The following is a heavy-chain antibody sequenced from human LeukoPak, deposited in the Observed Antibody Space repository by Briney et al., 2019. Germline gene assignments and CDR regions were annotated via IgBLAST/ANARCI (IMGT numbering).Heavy chain of an antibody. CDR3: ARMGYGSGSDDWFDP. V-gene: IGHV3-21*04. CDR1: GFTFSSYS. J-gene: IGHJ5*02. D-gene: IGHD3-10*01. Sequence: GGSLRLSCAASGFTFSSYSMNWVRQAPGKGLEWVSSISSSSSYIYYADSVKGRFTISRDNAKNSLYLQMNSLRAEDTAVYYCARMGYGSGSDDWFDPWGQGTLVTVSS. CDR2: ISSSSSYI.